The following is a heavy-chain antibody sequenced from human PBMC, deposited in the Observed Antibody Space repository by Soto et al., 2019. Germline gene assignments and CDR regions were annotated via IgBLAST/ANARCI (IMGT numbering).Heavy chain of an antibody. J-gene: IGHJ4*02. D-gene: IGHD2-2*02. V-gene: IGHV1-69*06. CDR2: IIPIFNST. CDR1: GSRFSNYV. Sequence: SVKVSCKVSGSRFSNYVISWVRQAPGHGLEWLGRIIPIFNSTKYAQSFQGRVTITADKSTSTASLELSSLRSDDTAVYYCAREGRGKKAGYNGLVSLGYWGQGTMVTVYS. CDR3: AREGRGKKAGYNGLVSLGY.